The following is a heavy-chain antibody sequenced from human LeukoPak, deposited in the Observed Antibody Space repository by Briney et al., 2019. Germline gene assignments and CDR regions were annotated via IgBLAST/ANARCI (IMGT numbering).Heavy chain of an antibody. V-gene: IGHV4-38-2*02. J-gene: IGHJ4*02. D-gene: IGHD3-10*01. CDR2: IYHSGST. CDR1: GYSISSGYY. CDR3: ARDGKDVLLWFGGLGSFDY. Sequence: PSETLSLTCAVSGYSISSGYYWGWIRQPPGKGLEWIGSIYHSGSTYYNPSLKSRVTISVDTSKNQFSLKLSSVTAADTAVYYCARDGKDVLLWFGGLGSFDYWGQGTLVTVSS.